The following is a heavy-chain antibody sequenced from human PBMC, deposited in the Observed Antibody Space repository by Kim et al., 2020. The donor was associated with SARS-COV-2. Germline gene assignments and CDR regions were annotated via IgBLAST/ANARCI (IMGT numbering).Heavy chain of an antibody. D-gene: IGHD3-22*01. CDR3: ANSRSESSGYYADY. CDR1: GYSFTTYW. V-gene: IGHV5-10-1*01. Sequence: GESLKISCKGSGYSFTTYWISWVRQMPGKGLEWMGRIDPSDSYTNYSPSFQGHITISVDKSISTAYVQWSSLKASDTAMYYCANSRSESSGYYADYWGQGTLVTVSS. CDR2: IDPSDSYT. J-gene: IGHJ4*02.